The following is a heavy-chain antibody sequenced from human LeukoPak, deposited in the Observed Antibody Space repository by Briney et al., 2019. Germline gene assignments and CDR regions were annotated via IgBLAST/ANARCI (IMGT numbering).Heavy chain of an antibody. CDR2: IYNIGGSP. Sequence: PGGSLRLSCAATGFTFSNYAMHWVRQAPGKGPEYVSTIYNIGGSPYYADSVKGRFTISRDDSKNTLYLQMDSLRTDDTAVYYCAKRGSSSWYPLDYWGQGTLVTVSS. J-gene: IGHJ4*02. V-gene: IGHV3-64*02. CDR3: AKRGSSSWYPLDY. CDR1: GFTFSNYA. D-gene: IGHD6-13*01.